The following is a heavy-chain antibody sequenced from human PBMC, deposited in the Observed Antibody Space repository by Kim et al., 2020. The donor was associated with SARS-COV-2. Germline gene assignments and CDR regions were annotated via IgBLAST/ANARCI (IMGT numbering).Heavy chain of an antibody. CDR2: IYYSGST. CDR3: ARHRIVVVPAAMFHYYYGMDV. CDR1: GGSISSSSYY. Sequence: SETLSLTCTVSGGSISSSSYYWGWIRQPPGKGLEWIGSIYYSGSTYYNPSLKSRVTISVDTSKNQFSLKLSSVTAADTAVYYCARHRIVVVPAAMFHYYYGMDVWGQGTTVTVSS. J-gene: IGHJ6*02. V-gene: IGHV4-39*01. D-gene: IGHD2-2*01.